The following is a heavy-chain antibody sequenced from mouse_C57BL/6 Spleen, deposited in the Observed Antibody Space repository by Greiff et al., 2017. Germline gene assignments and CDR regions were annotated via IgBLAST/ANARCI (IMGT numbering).Heavy chain of an antibody. CDR3: ARYRIYYYGSSYWDFDV. J-gene: IGHJ1*03. V-gene: IGHV7-3*01. CDR2: IRNKANGYTT. CDR1: GFTFTDYY. D-gene: IGHD1-1*01. Sequence: EVMLVESGGGLVQPGGSLSLSCAASGFTFTDYYMSWVRQPPGKALEWLGFIRNKANGYTTEYSASVKGRFTISRDNSQSILYLQMNALGAEDSATYYCARYRIYYYGSSYWDFDVWGTGTTVTVSS.